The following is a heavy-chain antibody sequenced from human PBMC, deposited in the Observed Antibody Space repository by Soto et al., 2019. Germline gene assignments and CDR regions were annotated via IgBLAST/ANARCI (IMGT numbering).Heavy chain of an antibody. V-gene: IGHV4-30-4*01. CDR3: ARGYYDFWSGYYRYSDL. CDR1: GGSISSGDYY. D-gene: IGHD3-3*01. J-gene: IGHJ2*01. CDR2: IYYSGST. Sequence: QVQLQESGPGLVKPSQTLSLTCTVSGGSISSGDYYWSWIRQPPGKGLEWIGYIYYSGSTYYNPSLKSRVTISVDTSKNQFSLKLSSVTAADTAVYYCARGYYDFWSGYYRYSDLWGRGTLVTVSS.